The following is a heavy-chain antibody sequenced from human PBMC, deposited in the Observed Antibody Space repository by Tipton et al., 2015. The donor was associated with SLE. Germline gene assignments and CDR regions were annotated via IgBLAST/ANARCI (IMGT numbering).Heavy chain of an antibody. J-gene: IGHJ5*02. CDR3: ARAWRHNWFDP. Sequence: TLSLTCTVSGGSVSSGSYSWSWIRQPAGKGLEWIGRIYTSGGTNYNPSLKSRVTISVDTSKNQFSLKLSSVTAADTAVYYCARAWRHNWFDPWGQGTLVTVSS. CDR2: IYTSGGT. D-gene: IGHD5-12*01. V-gene: IGHV4-61*02. CDR1: GGSVSSGSYS.